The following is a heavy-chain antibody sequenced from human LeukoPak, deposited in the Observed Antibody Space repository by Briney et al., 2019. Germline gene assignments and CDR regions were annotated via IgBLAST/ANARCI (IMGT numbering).Heavy chain of an antibody. CDR2: ISYDGSNK. CDR3: ARDHRRYYYDRSGYFDY. J-gene: IGHJ4*02. V-gene: IGHV3-30*03. CDR1: GFTFSSYG. D-gene: IGHD3-22*01. Sequence: PGGSLRLSCAASGFTFSSYGMHWVRQAPGKGLEWVAVISYDGSNKYYADSVKGRFTISRDNSKNTLYLQMDSLRAEDTAVYYCARDHRRYYYDRSGYFDYWGQGTLVTVSS.